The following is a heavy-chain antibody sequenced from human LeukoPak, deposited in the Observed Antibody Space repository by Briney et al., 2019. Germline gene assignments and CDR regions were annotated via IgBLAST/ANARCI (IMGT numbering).Heavy chain of an antibody. Sequence: GGSLRLSCAASGFTFSSYSMNWVRQAPGKGLEWVSSISSSSSYIYYADSVKGRFTISRDNAKNSLYLHMNSLRAEDTAVYYCARDSSGWNFDYWGQGTLVTVSS. D-gene: IGHD6-19*01. CDR2: ISSSSSYI. CDR3: ARDSSGWNFDY. V-gene: IGHV3-21*01. J-gene: IGHJ4*02. CDR1: GFTFSSYS.